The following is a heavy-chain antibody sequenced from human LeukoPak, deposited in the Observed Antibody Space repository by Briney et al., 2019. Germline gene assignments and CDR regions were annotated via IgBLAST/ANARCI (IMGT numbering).Heavy chain of an antibody. CDR2: IKQDGSNK. CDR3: STQLKWEQSSDY. J-gene: IGHJ4*02. CDR1: GFIFSNYW. Sequence: PGGSLRLSCATSGFIFSNYWMSWVRQAPGKGLEWVANIKQDGSNKYYVDSVKGRFTISRDNAKNSLYLQMSGLKTEDTAVYYCSTQLKWEQSSDYWGQGTLVTVSS. D-gene: IGHD1-26*01. V-gene: IGHV3-7*05.